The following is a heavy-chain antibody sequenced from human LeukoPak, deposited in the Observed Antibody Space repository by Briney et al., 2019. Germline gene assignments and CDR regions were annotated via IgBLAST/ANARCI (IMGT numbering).Heavy chain of an antibody. CDR1: GYTFTGYY. CDR2: MNPNSGNT. J-gene: IGHJ3*02. D-gene: IGHD3-9*01. V-gene: IGHV1-8*02. Sequence: ASVKVSCKTSGYTFTGYYMHWVRQAPGQGLEWMGWMNPNSGNTGYAQKFQGRVTMTRNTSISTAYMELSSLRSEDTAVYYCARGRELRYFDWLSPLGAFDIWGQGTMVTVSS. CDR3: ARGRELRYFDWLSPLGAFDI.